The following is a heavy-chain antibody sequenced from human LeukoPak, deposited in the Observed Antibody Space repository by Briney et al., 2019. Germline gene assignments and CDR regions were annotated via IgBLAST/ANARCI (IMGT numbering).Heavy chain of an antibody. CDR1: GGTFSSYA. J-gene: IGHJ4*02. V-gene: IGHV1-69*04. CDR3: ARDRRSSTSCPYFDY. CDR2: IIPILGIA. D-gene: IGHD2-2*01. Sequence: ASVKVSCKASGGTFSSYAISWVRQAPGQGLEWMGRIIPILGIANYAQKFQGRVTITADKSTSTAYMELSSLRSEDTAVYYCARDRRSSTSCPYFDYWGQGTLVTVSS.